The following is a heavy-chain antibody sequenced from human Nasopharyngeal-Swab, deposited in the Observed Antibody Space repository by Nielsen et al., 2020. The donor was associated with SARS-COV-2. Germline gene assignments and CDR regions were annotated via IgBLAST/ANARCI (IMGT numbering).Heavy chain of an antibody. CDR2: INNDGSRT. CDR1: GFTYSDSW. Sequence: GESLKISCTLSGFTYSDSWIHWVRQAPGKGLVWVSRINNDGSRTGYADSVKGRFTISRDNAKTTVYLQMNSLRAEDAAVYYCARDFDKTGDWGQGTLVTVSS. V-gene: IGHV3-74*01. CDR3: ARDFDKTGD. D-gene: IGHD7-27*01. J-gene: IGHJ4*02.